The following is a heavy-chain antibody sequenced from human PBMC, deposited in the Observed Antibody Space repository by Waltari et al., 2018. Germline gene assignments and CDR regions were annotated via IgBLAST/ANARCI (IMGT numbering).Heavy chain of an antibody. CDR1: GYSISSGYY. CDR3: ARALSGGDRPSWFDP. Sequence: QVQLQESGPGLVKPSETLSLTCTVSGYSISSGYYWGWIRQPPGKGLEWIGSIYHSVSTYTRPSLTSRVTISVDPSKNQFSLKLSSVTAADTAVYYCARALSGGDRPSWFDPWGQGTLVTVSS. CDR2: IYHSVST. D-gene: IGHD3-10*01. V-gene: IGHV4-38-2*02. J-gene: IGHJ5*02.